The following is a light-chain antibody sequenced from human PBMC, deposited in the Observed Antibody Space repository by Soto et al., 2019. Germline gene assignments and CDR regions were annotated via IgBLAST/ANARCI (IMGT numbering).Light chain of an antibody. CDR1: SSDVGGFNY. Sequence: QSALTQPRSVSGSPGQSVTISCTGTSSDVGGFNYVSWYQQHPGKAPKLMIYDVNKRPSGVPDRFSGSKSGNTASLNIFGLQAGDEAAYYCWSYAGSYTLVFGGGTKLTVL. V-gene: IGLV2-11*01. J-gene: IGLJ2*01. CDR2: DVN. CDR3: WSYAGSYTLV.